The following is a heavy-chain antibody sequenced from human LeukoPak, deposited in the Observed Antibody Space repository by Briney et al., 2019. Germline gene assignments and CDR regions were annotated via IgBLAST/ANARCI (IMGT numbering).Heavy chain of an antibody. CDR1: GFTFSSYA. J-gene: IGHJ4*02. V-gene: IGHV3-53*01. CDR3: ARLDYYDFHFEY. D-gene: IGHD3-22*01. CDR2: IYSGGST. Sequence: GGSLRLSCAASGFTFSSYAMSWVRQAPGKGLEWVSVIYSGGSTYYADSVKGRFTISRDNSKNTVYLQMNSLRAEDTAMYYCARLDYYDFHFEYWGQGTLVTVSS.